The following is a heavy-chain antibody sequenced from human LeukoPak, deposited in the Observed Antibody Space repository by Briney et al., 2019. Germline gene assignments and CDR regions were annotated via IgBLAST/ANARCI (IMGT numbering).Heavy chain of an antibody. CDR1: GYTFTSYY. CDR2: INPNSGGT. J-gene: IGHJ4*02. CDR3: ARDYITGTTGPFDY. D-gene: IGHD1-7*01. V-gene: IGHV1-2*02. Sequence: ASVKVSCKASGYTFTSYYMHWVRQAPGQGLEWMGWINPNSGGTNYAQKFQGRVTMTRDTSISTAYMELSRLRSDDAAVYYCARDYITGTTGPFDYWGQGTLVTVSS.